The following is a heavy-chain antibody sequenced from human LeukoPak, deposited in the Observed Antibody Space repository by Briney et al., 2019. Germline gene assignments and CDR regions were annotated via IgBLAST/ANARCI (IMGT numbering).Heavy chain of an antibody. D-gene: IGHD5-24*01. Sequence: GGSLRLSCAASGFTFSSYATHWVRQAPGKGLEWVAVISYDGSNKYYADSVKGRFTISRDNSKNTLYLQMNSLRAEDTAVYYCARDHWGRWLQSIDYWGQGTLVTVSS. CDR2: ISYDGSNK. CDR3: ARDHWGRWLQSIDY. CDR1: GFTFSSYA. J-gene: IGHJ4*02. V-gene: IGHV3-30-3*01.